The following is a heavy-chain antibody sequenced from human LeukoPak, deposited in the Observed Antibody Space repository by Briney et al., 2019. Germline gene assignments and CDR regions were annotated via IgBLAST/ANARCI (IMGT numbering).Heavy chain of an antibody. CDR2: IYHSGST. D-gene: IGHD2-21*02. Sequence: SETLSLTCAVSGGSISSGGYSWSWIRQPPGKGLEWIGYIYHSGSTYYNPSLKSRVTISVDRSKNQFSLKLSSVTAVDTAVYYCARGGQVVVTAIHNWFDPWGQGTLVTVSS. V-gene: IGHV4-30-2*01. J-gene: IGHJ5*02. CDR1: GGSISSGGYS. CDR3: ARGGQVVVTAIHNWFDP.